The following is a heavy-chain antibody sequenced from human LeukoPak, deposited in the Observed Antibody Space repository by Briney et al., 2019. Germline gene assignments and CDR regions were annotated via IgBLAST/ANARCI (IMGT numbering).Heavy chain of an antibody. Sequence: QPGGSLRLSCAASGFTLSSYTMHWVRQAPGKGLEWVAVISYDGSNKYYADSVKGRFTISRDNSKNTLYLQMNSLRAEDTAVYYCASVTVARYFDYWGQGTLVTVSS. V-gene: IGHV3-30*04. CDR3: ASVTVARYFDY. CDR1: GFTLSSYT. D-gene: IGHD6-19*01. CDR2: ISYDGSNK. J-gene: IGHJ4*02.